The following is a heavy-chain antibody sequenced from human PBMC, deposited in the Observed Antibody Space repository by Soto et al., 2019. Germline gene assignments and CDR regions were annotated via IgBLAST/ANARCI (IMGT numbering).Heavy chain of an antibody. D-gene: IGHD6-19*01. Sequence: PGQSLKISCKGSGYSFSRYWIGWVLQIPWKGLEWMGIIYPGDSDTRYSPSFQGQVTISADKSISTAYLQWSSLKASDTAMYYCARKSAGSGWTGVDYWGQGTLVTVSS. V-gene: IGHV5-51*01. CDR3: ARKSAGSGWTGVDY. CDR1: GYSFSRYW. J-gene: IGHJ4*02. CDR2: IYPGDSDT.